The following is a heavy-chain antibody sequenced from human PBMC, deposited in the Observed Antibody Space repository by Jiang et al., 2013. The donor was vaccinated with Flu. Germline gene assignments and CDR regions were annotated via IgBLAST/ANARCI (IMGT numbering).Heavy chain of an antibody. CDR2: ISYDGSNK. CDR1: GFTFSSYA. D-gene: IGHD3-22*01. J-gene: IGHJ4*02. CDR3: ARVWVHTYYYDSSGYGVDY. Sequence: QLLESGGGVVQPGRSLRLSCAASGFTFSSYAMHWVRQAPGKGLEWVAVISYDGSNKYYADSVKGRFTISRDNSKNTLYLQMNSLRAEDTAVYYCARVWVHTYYYDSSGYGVDYWGQGTLVTVSS. V-gene: IGHV3-30-3*01.